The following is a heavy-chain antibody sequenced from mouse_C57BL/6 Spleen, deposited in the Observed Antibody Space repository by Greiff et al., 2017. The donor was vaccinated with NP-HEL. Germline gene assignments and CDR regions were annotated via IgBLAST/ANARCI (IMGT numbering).Heavy chain of an antibody. D-gene: IGHD1-1*01. J-gene: IGHJ3*01. CDR2: IDPETGGT. Sequence: QVQLQQSGAELVRPGASVTLSCKASGYTFTDYEMHWVKQTPVHGLEWIGAIDPETGGTAYNQKFKGKAILTADKSSSTAYMELRSLTSEDSAVYYCTTSDYYCSSQFAYWGQGTLVTVSA. V-gene: IGHV1-15*01. CDR1: GYTFTDYE. CDR3: TTSDYYCSSQFAY.